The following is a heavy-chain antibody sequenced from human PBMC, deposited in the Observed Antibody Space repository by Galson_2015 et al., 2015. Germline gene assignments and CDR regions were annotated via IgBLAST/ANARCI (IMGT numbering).Heavy chain of an antibody. CDR2: ISTYNTNT. Sequence: SVKVSCKASGYTFTSYGVSWVRQAPGQGLEWMGWISTYNTNTKYVQKFQGRVTMTADTSTSTAYMELRSLRSDDTAVYYCARDPWWLRFGGPYNYFDFWGQGTLVTVSS. CDR3: ARDPWWLRFGGPYNYFDF. D-gene: IGHD5-12*01. J-gene: IGHJ4*02. CDR1: GYTFTSYG. V-gene: IGHV1-18*04.